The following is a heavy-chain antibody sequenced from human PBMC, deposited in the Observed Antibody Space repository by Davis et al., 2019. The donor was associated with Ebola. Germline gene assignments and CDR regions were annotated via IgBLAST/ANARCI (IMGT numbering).Heavy chain of an antibody. CDR2: IYYSGST. J-gene: IGHJ4*02. CDR1: GGSISSGDYY. Sequence: MPSETLSLTCTVSGGSISSGDYYWSWIRQPPWKGLEWIGYIYYSGSTYYNPSLKSRVTISVDTSKNQFSLKLSSVTAADTAVYYCARVCRDGYNSHFDYWGQGTLVTVSS. V-gene: IGHV4-30-4*01. D-gene: IGHD5-24*01. CDR3: ARVCRDGYNSHFDY.